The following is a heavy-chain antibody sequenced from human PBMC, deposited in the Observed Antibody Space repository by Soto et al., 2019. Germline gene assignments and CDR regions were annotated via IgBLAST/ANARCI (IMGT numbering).Heavy chain of an antibody. J-gene: IGHJ4*02. CDR1: GFTFSSYG. V-gene: IGHV3-30*18. D-gene: IGHD1-26*01. Sequence: QVQLVESGGGVVQPGRSLRLSCAASGFTFSSYGMHWVRQAPGKGLEWVAVISYDGSNKYYADFVKGRFTISRDNSKNTLYLQMNSLRAEDTAVYYCAKDREGATTNWGQGTLVTVSS. CDR2: ISYDGSNK. CDR3: AKDREGATTN.